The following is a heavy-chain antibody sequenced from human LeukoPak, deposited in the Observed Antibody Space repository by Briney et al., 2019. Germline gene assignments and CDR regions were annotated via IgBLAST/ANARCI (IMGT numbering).Heavy chain of an antibody. CDR1: GGSISSSNYY. J-gene: IGHJ4*02. Sequence: SETLSLTCTVSGGSISSSNYYWGWIRQPPGKGLEWIGNIYYSGSTNYNPSLKSRVTISVDTSKNQFSLKLSSVTAADTAVYYCAREFIDCSSTSCYFDYWGQGTLVTVSS. CDR3: AREFIDCSSTSCYFDY. V-gene: IGHV4-39*07. D-gene: IGHD2-2*01. CDR2: IYYSGST.